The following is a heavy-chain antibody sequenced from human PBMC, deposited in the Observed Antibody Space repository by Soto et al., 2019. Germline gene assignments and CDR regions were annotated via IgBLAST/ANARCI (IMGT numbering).Heavy chain of an antibody. Sequence: VQLVESGGGLIQPGGSLRLSCAASGFTVSSNHMTWVRQAPGRGPEWVSTVYPGGNTFYADSVKGRFTISRDNSQNMLYLQMNGLRGEDTAVYYCARGVDAAKAGYWGQGTLVTVSS. CDR3: ARGVDAAKAGY. V-gene: IGHV3-53*01. CDR1: GFTVSSNH. J-gene: IGHJ4*02. CDR2: VYPGGNT. D-gene: IGHD5-18*01.